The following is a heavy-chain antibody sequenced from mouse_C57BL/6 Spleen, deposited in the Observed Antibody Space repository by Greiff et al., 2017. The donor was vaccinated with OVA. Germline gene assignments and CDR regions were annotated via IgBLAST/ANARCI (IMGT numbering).Heavy chain of an antibody. CDR3: AGRGGSITTVVHFDY. Sequence: QVQLQQPGTELVKPGASVKLSCKASGYTFTSYWMHWVKQRPGQGLEWIGNINPSNGGTNYNEKFKSKATLTVDKSSSTAYMQLSSLTSEDSAVYYRAGRGGSITTVVHFDYWGQGTTLTVSS. CDR2: INPSNGGT. V-gene: IGHV1-53*01. D-gene: IGHD1-1*01. J-gene: IGHJ2*01. CDR1: GYTFTSYW.